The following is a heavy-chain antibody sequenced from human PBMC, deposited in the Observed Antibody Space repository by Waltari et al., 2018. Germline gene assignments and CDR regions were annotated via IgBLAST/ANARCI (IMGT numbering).Heavy chain of an antibody. Sequence: QVQLVESGGGVVQPGRSLRLACAASGFPFRSYGMHWVRQAPGKGLEWVAVVWDDESQKYYADSLKGRFTISRDNSKNTLYLQMNSLRAEDTAVYYCARENNVGSSPADVWGQGTTVTVSS. CDR3: ARENNVGSSPADV. CDR2: VWDDESQK. D-gene: IGHD1-20*01. CDR1: GFPFRSYG. V-gene: IGHV3-33*01. J-gene: IGHJ6*02.